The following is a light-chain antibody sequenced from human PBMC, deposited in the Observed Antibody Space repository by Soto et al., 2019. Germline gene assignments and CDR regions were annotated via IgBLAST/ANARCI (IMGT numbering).Light chain of an antibody. V-gene: IGLV2-11*01. CDR3: CSYAGTFYV. J-gene: IGLJ1*01. Sequence: LTQPRSVSGSPGQSVTISCTGTSSDFGGYNYVSWYQHHPGKAPKLMIYDVSERPSGVPDRFSGSKSGNTASLTISGLQAEDEADYYCCSYAGTFYVFGTGTKVTGL. CDR1: SSDFGGYNY. CDR2: DVS.